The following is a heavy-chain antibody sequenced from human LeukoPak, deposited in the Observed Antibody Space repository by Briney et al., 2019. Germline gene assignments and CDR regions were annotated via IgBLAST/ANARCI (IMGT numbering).Heavy chain of an antibody. V-gene: IGHV3-21*01. Sequence: GGSLRLSCAASGFSFSSYSMNWVRQAPGKGLEWVSSISSSSSYIYYADSVKGRFTISRDNAKNSLYLQMNSLRAEDTAVYYCARDQVAAAVRTDNWFDPWGQGSLVTVSS. CDR1: GFSFSSYS. J-gene: IGHJ5*02. CDR2: ISSSSSYI. D-gene: IGHD2-2*01. CDR3: ARDQVAAAVRTDNWFDP.